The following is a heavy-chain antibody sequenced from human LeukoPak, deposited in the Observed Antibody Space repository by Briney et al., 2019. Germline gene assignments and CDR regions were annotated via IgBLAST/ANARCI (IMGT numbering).Heavy chain of an antibody. D-gene: IGHD5-18*01. CDR2: ISYDGSNK. Sequence: GRSLRLSCTASGFTFNNYGMHWVRQAPGKGLEWVAVISYDGSNKYYADSVKGRFTISRDNSKNTLYLQMNSLRAEDTAVYYCAKEGRVPVNTALDYWGQGTLVTVSS. CDR3: AKEGRVPVNTALDY. CDR1: GFTFNNYG. J-gene: IGHJ4*02. V-gene: IGHV3-30*18.